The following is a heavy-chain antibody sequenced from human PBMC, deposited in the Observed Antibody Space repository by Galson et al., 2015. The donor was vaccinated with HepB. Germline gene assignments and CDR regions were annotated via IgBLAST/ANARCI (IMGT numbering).Heavy chain of an antibody. CDR2: IVAGSGNT. Sequence: SVKVSCKASGFTFTSSAVQWVRQARGQRLEWIGWIVAGSGNTNYAQKFQERVTITRDMSTSTAYMELSSLRSEDTAVYYCAADLLDRYCSGGSCYYYYYYMDVWGKGTTVTVSS. CDR3: AADLLDRYCSGGSCYYYYYYMDV. J-gene: IGHJ6*03. CDR1: GFTFTSSA. V-gene: IGHV1-58*01. D-gene: IGHD2-15*01.